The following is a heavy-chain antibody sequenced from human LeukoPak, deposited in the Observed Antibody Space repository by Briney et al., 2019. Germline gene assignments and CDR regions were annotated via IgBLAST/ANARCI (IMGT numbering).Heavy chain of an antibody. CDR2: IYYSGST. CDR3: ARDLVFVP. Sequence: PSQTLSLTRTVSGGSIRSGGYYWSWIRQHPGKGLEWIGYIYYSGSTYYNPSLKSRVTISVDTSKNQYSLKLSSVTAADTAVYYCARDLVFVPWGHGTLVTVSS. V-gene: IGHV4-31*02. J-gene: IGHJ5*02. CDR1: GGSIRSGGYY. D-gene: IGHD2-8*02.